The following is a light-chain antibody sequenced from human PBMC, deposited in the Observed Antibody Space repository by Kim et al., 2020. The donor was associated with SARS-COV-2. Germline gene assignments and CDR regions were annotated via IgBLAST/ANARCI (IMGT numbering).Light chain of an antibody. V-gene: IGLV6-57*03. J-gene: IGLJ3*02. CDR2: EDN. Sequence: GTTVTTSCTRSSGSIASNYVQWYQQRPGSAPTTVIYEDNQRPSGVPDRFSGSIDSSSNSASLTISGLKTEDEADYYCQSYDSSNWVFGGGTQLTVL. CDR3: QSYDSSNWV. CDR1: SGSIASNY.